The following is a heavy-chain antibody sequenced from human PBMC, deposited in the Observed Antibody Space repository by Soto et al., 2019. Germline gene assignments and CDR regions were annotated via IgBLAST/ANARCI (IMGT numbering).Heavy chain of an antibody. Sequence: QVQLQESRPGLVKPSQTLSLTCTVSGGSLSNGGYYWSWIRQHPGKGLEWIGYIYSSGSTFYNPSHKSRVAISVDTSKNHGSLKLSSVTAADTPVYYCARDGLRGVYGMDVWGQGPTVTVSS. CDR3: ARDGLRGVYGMDV. J-gene: IGHJ6*02. D-gene: IGHD1-26*01. CDR1: GGSLSNGGYY. CDR2: IYSSGST. V-gene: IGHV4-31*03.